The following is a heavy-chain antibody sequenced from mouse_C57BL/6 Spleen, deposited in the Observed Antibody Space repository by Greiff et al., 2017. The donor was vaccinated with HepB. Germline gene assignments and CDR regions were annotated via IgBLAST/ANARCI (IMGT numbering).Heavy chain of an antibody. CDR3: TGGGYGYEYYDAMDY. CDR1: GFTFSNYW. J-gene: IGHJ4*01. D-gene: IGHD2-2*01. CDR2: IRLKSDNYAT. Sequence: EVKLQESGGGLVQPGGSMKLSCVASGFTFSNYWMNWVRQSPEKGLEWVAQIRLKSDNYATHYAESVKGRFTISRDDSKSSVYLQMNNLRAEDTGIYYCTGGGYGYEYYDAMDYWGQGTSVTVSS. V-gene: IGHV6-3*01.